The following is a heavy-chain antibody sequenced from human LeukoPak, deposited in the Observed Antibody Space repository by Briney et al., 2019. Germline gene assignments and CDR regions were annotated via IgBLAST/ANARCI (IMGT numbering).Heavy chain of an antibody. D-gene: IGHD1-1*01. CDR3: AKPTTGSPTAAGLDY. CDR1: GFTFSSYG. Sequence: PGGSLRLSCAASGFTFSSYGMYWVRQAPGKGLEWVSYISFGGSNVHYADSVKGRFTISRDNSKSTLFLQMNSLRPEDTAVYYCAKPTTGSPTAAGLDYWGQGTLVTVSS. J-gene: IGHJ4*02. CDR2: ISFGGSNV. V-gene: IGHV3-30*02.